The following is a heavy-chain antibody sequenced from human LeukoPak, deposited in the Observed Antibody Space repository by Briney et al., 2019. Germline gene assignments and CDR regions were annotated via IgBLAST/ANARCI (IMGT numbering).Heavy chain of an antibody. J-gene: IGHJ4*02. Sequence: SETLSLTCTVSGGSISSYYWSWIRQPPGKGLEWIGEINHSGSTNYNPSLKSRVTISVDTSKNQFSLRLSSVTAADTAVYYCARGRRVVTVYYFDYWGQGTLVTVSS. CDR2: INHSGST. V-gene: IGHV4-34*01. CDR1: GGSISSYY. CDR3: ARGRRVVTVYYFDY. D-gene: IGHD2-21*02.